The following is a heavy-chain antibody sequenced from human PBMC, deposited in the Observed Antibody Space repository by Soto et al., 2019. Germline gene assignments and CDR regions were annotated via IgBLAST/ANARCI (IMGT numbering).Heavy chain of an antibody. D-gene: IGHD4-17*01. Sequence: SETLSLTCTVSGGSINSGGYYWSWIRQHPGKGLEWIGYIYYNENTYYYPSLESRVSISLDTSKKQFSLKLSSVTAADTAVYYCARERDYPYEFDVWGHGILVTVSS. CDR3: ARERDYPYEFDV. J-gene: IGHJ3*01. CDR1: GGSINSGGYY. CDR2: IYYNENT. V-gene: IGHV4-31*03.